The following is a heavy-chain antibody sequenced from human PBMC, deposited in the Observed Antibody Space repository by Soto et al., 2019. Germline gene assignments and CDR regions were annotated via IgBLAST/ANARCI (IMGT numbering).Heavy chain of an antibody. CDR1: GGSISSYY. Sequence: ASETLSLTCTVSGGSISSYYWSWIRQPPGKGLEWIGYIYYSGSTNYNPSLKSRVTISVDTSKNQFSLKLSSVTAADTAVYYCARAPYDFWSGYYSGWFDPWGQGTLVTVSS. CDR3: ARAPYDFWSGYYSGWFDP. CDR2: IYYSGST. V-gene: IGHV4-59*01. D-gene: IGHD3-3*01. J-gene: IGHJ5*02.